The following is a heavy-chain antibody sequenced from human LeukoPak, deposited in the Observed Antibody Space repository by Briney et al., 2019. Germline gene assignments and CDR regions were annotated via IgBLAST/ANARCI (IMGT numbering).Heavy chain of an antibody. CDR1: GGSMSSYY. Sequence: SETLSLTCSVSGGSMSSYYWSWIRQSPGKGLEWIGYIYHSGSTDYNSSLKSRVTISEDTSKNQFSLKLSSVTAADTAVYYCARSKDILTGYCFDYWGQGTLVAVSS. CDR3: ARSKDILTGYCFDY. CDR2: IYHSGST. V-gene: IGHV4-59*01. D-gene: IGHD3-9*01. J-gene: IGHJ4*02.